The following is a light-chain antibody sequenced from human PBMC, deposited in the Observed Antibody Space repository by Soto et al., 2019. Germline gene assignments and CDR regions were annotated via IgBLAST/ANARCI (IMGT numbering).Light chain of an antibody. CDR1: QNLSSGY. V-gene: IGKV3-20*01. CDR3: QQYDTSPRT. CDR2: AAS. Sequence: EIVLTQSPGTLSLSPGERATLSCRTSQNLSSGYLAWYRQKPGQAPRILIYAASSMATGIPDRFIGSGSGTDFTLTINRLEPEDFAVYYCQQYDTSPRTFGRGTKVE. J-gene: IGKJ1*01.